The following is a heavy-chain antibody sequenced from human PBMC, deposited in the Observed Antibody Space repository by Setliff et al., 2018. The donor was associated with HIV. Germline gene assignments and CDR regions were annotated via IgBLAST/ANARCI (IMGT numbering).Heavy chain of an antibody. Sequence: SETLSLTCTVSGGSISSYYWSWIRQPPGKGLEWIGHMYISGSTTYNPSLKSRVTISVDTSKNQFSLKLSSVTAADTAVYYCARGSSWQYYYYYYMDVWGKGTTVTVSS. CDR2: MYISGST. V-gene: IGHV4-59*01. D-gene: IGHD6-13*01. J-gene: IGHJ6*03. CDR1: GGSISSYY. CDR3: ARGSSWQYYYYYYMDV.